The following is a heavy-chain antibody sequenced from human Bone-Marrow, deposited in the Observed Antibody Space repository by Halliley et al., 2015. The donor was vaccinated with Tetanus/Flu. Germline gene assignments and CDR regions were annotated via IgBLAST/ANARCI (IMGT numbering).Heavy chain of an antibody. D-gene: IGHD3-16*02. CDR2: GGKT. Sequence: GGKTFYAGSATGRFTISRDNSQNTLDLQMNILRAEDTAIYYCARWAICDFNTCYPRAFDIWGQGALVTVS. J-gene: IGHJ5*02. V-gene: IGHV3-53*01. CDR3: ARWAICDFNTCYPRAFDI.